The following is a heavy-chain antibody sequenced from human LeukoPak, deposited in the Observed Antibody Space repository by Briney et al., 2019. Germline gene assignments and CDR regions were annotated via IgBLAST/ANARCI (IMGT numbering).Heavy chain of an antibody. V-gene: IGHV4-59*01. D-gene: IGHD3-22*01. CDR1: GGFISSYY. J-gene: IGHJ4*02. Sequence: PSETLSLTCTVSGGFISSYYWSWIRQPPGKGLEWIGYIYYSGSTNYNPSLKSRVTISVDTSKNQFSLKLSSVTAADTAVYYCARDTYYYDSSGYYRLDYWGQGTLVTVSS. CDR2: IYYSGST. CDR3: ARDTYYYDSSGYYRLDY.